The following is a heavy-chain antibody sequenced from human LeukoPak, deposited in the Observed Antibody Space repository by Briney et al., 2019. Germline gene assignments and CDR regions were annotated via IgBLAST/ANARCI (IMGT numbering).Heavy chain of an antibody. CDR3: ARYRAFDI. V-gene: IGHV4-59*01. CDR2: INSGIT. J-gene: IGHJ3*02. Sequence: SETLSLTCTVSGGSISSYYWSWIRQPPGKGLEWIGYINSGITNYNPSLKSRVTISVDTSTNQFSLKLTSVTAADTAFYYCARYRAFDIWGRGTLVTVSS. CDR1: GGSISSYY.